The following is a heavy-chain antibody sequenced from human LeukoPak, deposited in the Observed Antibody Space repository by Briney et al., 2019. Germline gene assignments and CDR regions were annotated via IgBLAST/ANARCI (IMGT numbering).Heavy chain of an antibody. J-gene: IGHJ4*02. CDR2: INPSGGPA. D-gene: IGHD3-3*01. CDR1: GYTFTRYH. Sequence: ASVKVSCKASGYTFTRYHIRWVRQAPGQGLEWMGVINPSGGPATYAQKFQGRVTLTRDASTTTVYMEVNSLRSDDAAVYYCAREAIFGVVREYYFDLWGQGTLVTVS. CDR3: AREAIFGVVREYYFDL. V-gene: IGHV1-46*01.